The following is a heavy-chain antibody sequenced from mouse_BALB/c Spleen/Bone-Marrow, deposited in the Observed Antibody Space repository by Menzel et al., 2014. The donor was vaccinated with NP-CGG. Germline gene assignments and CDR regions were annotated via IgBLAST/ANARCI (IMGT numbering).Heavy chain of an antibody. CDR1: GYSISSYW. D-gene: IGHD1-2*01. V-gene: IGHV1-74*01. CDR3: APHYYGYAWFAY. CDR2: IDLSDSET. Sequence: QVQLQQSGPQLVRPGASVKISCKASGYSISSYWMHWVKQRPGQGLEWIGMIDLSDSETRLNQKFKDKATLTVDKSSSTAYMQLNSPTSEDSAVYYCAPHYYGYAWFAYWGQGTLVTVSA. J-gene: IGHJ3*01.